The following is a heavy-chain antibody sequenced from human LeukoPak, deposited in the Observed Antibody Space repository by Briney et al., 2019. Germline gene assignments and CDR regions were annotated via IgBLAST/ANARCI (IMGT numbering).Heavy chain of an antibody. Sequence: GGSLRLSCAASGFTVSSNYMSWVRQAPGKGLEWVSVIYSGGSTYYADSVKGRFTISRDNSKNTLYLQMNGLRAEDTAVYYCARDSPRVDYYYGMDVWGQGTTVTVSS. CDR2: IYSGGST. J-gene: IGHJ6*02. CDR3: ARDSPRVDYYYGMDV. V-gene: IGHV3-53*01. CDR1: GFTVSSNY.